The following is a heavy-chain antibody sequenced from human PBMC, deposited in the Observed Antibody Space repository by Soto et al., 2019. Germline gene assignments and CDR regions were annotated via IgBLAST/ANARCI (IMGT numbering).Heavy chain of an antibody. CDR1: GYTFTGYW. Sequence: PGESLKIACNASGYTFTGYWIGWVRQVPGKGREWMGIIFPRDSDTRYSPSFQGQVTISADRSTNTAYLQWSSLKASDTAIYYCAGGYNCGCSIYPYYFDYGGQGKWVLVSS. V-gene: IGHV5-51*01. J-gene: IGHJ4*02. CDR3: AGGYNCGCSIYPYYFDY. D-gene: IGHD1-20*01. CDR2: IFPRDSDT.